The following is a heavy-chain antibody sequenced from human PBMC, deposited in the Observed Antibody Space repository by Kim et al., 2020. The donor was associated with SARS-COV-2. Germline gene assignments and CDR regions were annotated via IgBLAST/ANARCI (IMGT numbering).Heavy chain of an antibody. CDR3: ASLSHHDSPGHYYYYGMDV. CDR1: GGTFSSYA. CDR2: IIPIFGTA. Sequence: SVKVSCKASGGTFSSYAISWVRQAPGQGLEWMGGIIPIFGTANYAQKFQGRVTITADESTSTAYMELSSLRSEDTAVYYCASLSHHDSPGHYYYYGMDVWGQGTTVTVSS. J-gene: IGHJ6*02. V-gene: IGHV1-69*13. D-gene: IGHD5-18*01.